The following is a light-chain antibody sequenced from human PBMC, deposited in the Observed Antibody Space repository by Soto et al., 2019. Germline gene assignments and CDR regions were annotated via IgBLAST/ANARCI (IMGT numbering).Light chain of an antibody. J-gene: IGKJ1*01. V-gene: IGKV2-28*01. CDR2: LGS. CDR3: MQALQAPPT. Sequence: DIVMTQSPLSLPVTPGEPASLSCRSSQSLLHSNGYNFLDWYMQKPGQSPQLLIYLGSNRASGVPDRFSGTGSGTDFTLTISRVEAEDVGVYFCMQALQAPPTFGQGTKVE. CDR1: QSLLHSNGYNF.